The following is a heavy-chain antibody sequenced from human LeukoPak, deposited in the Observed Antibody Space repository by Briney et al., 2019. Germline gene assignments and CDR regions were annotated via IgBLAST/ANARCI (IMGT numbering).Heavy chain of an antibody. D-gene: IGHD3-10*01. Sequence: PSETLSLTCTVSGGSISSYYWSWIRQPPGKGLEWIGYIYSSGSTNYNPSLKGRVTISVDTSKNQFSLKLSSVTAADTAVYYCARQRPLWFGELFYYYYYMDVWGKGTTVTVSS. CDR3: ARQRPLWFGELFYYYYYMDV. V-gene: IGHV4-59*01. CDR2: IYSSGST. J-gene: IGHJ6*03. CDR1: GGSISSYY.